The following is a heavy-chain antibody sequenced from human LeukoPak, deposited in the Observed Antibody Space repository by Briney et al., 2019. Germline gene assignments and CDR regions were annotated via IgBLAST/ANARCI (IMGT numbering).Heavy chain of an antibody. Sequence: SQTLSLTCTVSGGSISSSNYFWSWIRQPPGQELEWIASINYGGTTYYNPSLKSRVTISVDTSKNQFSLRLTSVTAADTAVYLCARYVVYGSGKYFDYWGQGSLVSVSS. CDR3: ARYVVYGSGKYFDY. D-gene: IGHD3-10*01. CDR2: INYGGTT. J-gene: IGHJ4*02. CDR1: GGSISSSNYF. V-gene: IGHV4-39*01.